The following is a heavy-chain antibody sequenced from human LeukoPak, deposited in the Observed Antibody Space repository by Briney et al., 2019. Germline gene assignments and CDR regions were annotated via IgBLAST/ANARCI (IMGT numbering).Heavy chain of an antibody. CDR2: INPDSGST. CDR1: GYTFTSYY. CDR3: ARGGMGIQLWPFDF. D-gene: IGHD5-18*01. V-gene: IGHV1-46*01. J-gene: IGHJ4*02. Sequence: ASVKVSCKASGYTFTSYYLHWVRQAPGQGLEWMGIINPDSGSTTYAQNFQGRVSVTRDTSTSTVYMDLSSPRSEDTAVYFCARGGMGIQLWPFDFWGQGTLVTVPS.